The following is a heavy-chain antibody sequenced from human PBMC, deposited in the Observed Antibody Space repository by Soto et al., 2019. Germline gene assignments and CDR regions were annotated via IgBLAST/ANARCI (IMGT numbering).Heavy chain of an antibody. D-gene: IGHD5-12*01. V-gene: IGHV4-34*01. J-gene: IGHJ4*02. CDR1: GGPFSGYY. Sequence: SETLSLTCAVYGGPFSGYYWSWIRQPPGKGLEWIGEINHSGSTNYNPSLKSPVTISVDTSKNQFSLKLSSVTAADTAVYYCARATGYSGYDLWYFDYWGQGTLVTVSS. CDR3: ARATGYSGYDLWYFDY. CDR2: INHSGST.